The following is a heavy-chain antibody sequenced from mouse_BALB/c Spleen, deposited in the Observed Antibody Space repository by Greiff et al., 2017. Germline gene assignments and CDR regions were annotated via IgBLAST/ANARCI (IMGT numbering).Heavy chain of an antibody. D-gene: IGHD2-14*01. CDR1: GYSITSGYY. CDR3: ARGGYLYYFDY. J-gene: IGHJ2*01. CDR2: ISYDGSN. V-gene: IGHV3-6*02. Sequence: EVKLMESGPGLVKPSQSLSLTCSVTGYSITSGYYWNWIRQFPGNKLEWMGYISYDGSNNYNPSLKNRISITRYTSKNQFFLKLNSVTTEDTATYYCARGGYLYYFDYWGQGTTLTVSS.